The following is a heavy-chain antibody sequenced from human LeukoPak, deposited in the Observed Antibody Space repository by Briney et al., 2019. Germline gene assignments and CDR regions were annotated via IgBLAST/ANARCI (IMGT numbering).Heavy chain of an antibody. CDR3: AREIVSAPRSTVTTRGGYYYYYMDV. J-gene: IGHJ6*03. CDR2: INPNSGGT. D-gene: IGHD4-17*01. V-gene: IGHV1-2*06. Sequence: ASVKVSCKASGYTFTSYGISWVRQAPGQGLEWMGRINPNSGGTNYAQKFQGRVTMTRDTSISTAYMELSRPRSDDTAVYYGAREIVSAPRSTVTTRGGYYYYYMDVWGKGTTVTVSS. CDR1: GYTFTSYG.